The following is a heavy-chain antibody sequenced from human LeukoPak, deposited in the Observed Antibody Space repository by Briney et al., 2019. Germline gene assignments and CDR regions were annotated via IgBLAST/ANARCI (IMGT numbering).Heavy chain of an antibody. CDR3: AKDLITGTT. D-gene: IGHD1-7*01. CDR2: ISSSSTYM. CDR1: GFTFSTYN. V-gene: IGHV3-21*01. Sequence: GGSLRLSCVASGFTFSTYNMNWVRQAPGKGLEWVSSISSSSTYMYYADSVKGRFTISRDNAENSLFLQMNSLRAEDTAVYYCAKDLITGTTWGQGTLVTVSS. J-gene: IGHJ4*02.